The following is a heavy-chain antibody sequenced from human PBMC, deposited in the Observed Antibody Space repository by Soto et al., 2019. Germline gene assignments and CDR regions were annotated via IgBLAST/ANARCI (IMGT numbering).Heavy chain of an antibody. Sequence: SLRLSCAASGFTFSSYGMHWVRQAPGKGLEWVAVISYDGSNKYYADSVKGRFTISRDNSKNTLYLQMNSLRAEDTAVYYCAKTAQWLVRPPFDYWGQGTLVTVSS. CDR2: ISYDGSNK. D-gene: IGHD6-19*01. V-gene: IGHV3-30*18. CDR1: GFTFSSYG. CDR3: AKTAQWLVRPPFDY. J-gene: IGHJ4*02.